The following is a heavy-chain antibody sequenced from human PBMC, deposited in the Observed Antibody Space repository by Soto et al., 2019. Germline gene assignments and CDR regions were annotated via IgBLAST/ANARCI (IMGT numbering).Heavy chain of an antibody. CDR3: ARDPPYYEYYFDY. Sequence: SETLSLTCTVSGGSISNYYWSWIRQPPGKGLEWIGYIYSSGSTNYNPSLKSRVTISADTSKNQVSLKLTSVTAADTAVYYCARDPPYYEYYFDYWGQGTLVTVS. J-gene: IGHJ4*02. D-gene: IGHD3-22*01. CDR2: IYSSGST. V-gene: IGHV4-59*01. CDR1: GGSISNYY.